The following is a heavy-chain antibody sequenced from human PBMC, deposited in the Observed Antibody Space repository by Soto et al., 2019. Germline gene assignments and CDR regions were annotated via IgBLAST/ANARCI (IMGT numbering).Heavy chain of an antibody. D-gene: IGHD1-26*01. CDR1: GFNTRFYS. V-gene: IGHV3-30*18. Sequence: GSLRLSCTASGFNTRFYSMIWFRQAPGKGLEWVALISYDGSQKYFGVSVKGRFTISRDNSKNTLYLEMNSLRGDDTALYYCVKEMAGSYYSAYHFDYRGQGTQVTVSS. CDR3: VKEMAGSYYSAYHFDY. CDR2: ISYDGSQK. J-gene: IGHJ4*02.